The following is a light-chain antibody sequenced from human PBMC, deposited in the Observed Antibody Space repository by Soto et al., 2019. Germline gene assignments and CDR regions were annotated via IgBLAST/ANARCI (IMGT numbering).Light chain of an antibody. V-gene: IGLV4-69*01. CDR1: SGHSTYA. CDR3: QTCGTGPWV. Sequence: QPVLTQSPSASASLGASVNLTCTLSSGHSTYAIACHQQQPEKGTRYLMKLNSDGSHSKGDAIPDPFSGSSYGAERYLTVSSLQAEDEADYYCQTCGTGPWVFGGGTKLTVL. CDR2: LNSDGSH. J-gene: IGLJ3*02.